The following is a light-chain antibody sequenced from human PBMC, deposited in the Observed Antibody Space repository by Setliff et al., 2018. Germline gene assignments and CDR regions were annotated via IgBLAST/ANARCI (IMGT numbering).Light chain of an antibody. Sequence: QSVLTQPASVSGSPGQSITISCTGTSSDVDAYNYVSWYQQHPRQAPKLMIYDVSKRPSGVSYRFSGSKSGNTASLTISGLQAGDEADYFCTSYASGSTYVVFGGGTKVTVL. V-gene: IGLV2-14*03. CDR3: TSYASGSTYVV. CDR2: DVS. J-gene: IGLJ2*01. CDR1: SSDVDAYNY.